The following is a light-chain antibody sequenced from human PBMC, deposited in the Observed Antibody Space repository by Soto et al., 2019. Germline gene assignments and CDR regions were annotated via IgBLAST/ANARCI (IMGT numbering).Light chain of an antibody. CDR2: GAS. Sequence: EIVMTQSPATLSVSPGERATLFCRASRSVSRNLAWYQQKPGQAPRLLIFGASTRATGIPARFSGSGSGTEFTLTISSLQSEDFADYYCQQYNDWPTFGQGTKVEIK. V-gene: IGKV3-15*01. J-gene: IGKJ1*01. CDR1: RSVSRN. CDR3: QQYNDWPT.